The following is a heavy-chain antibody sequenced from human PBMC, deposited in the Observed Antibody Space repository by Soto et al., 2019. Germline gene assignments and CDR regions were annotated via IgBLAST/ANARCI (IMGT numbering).Heavy chain of an antibody. CDR3: ATGHEREHAFDV. J-gene: IGHJ3*01. Sequence: DVQLVESGGGLIQPGESLRLSCAAFGLTISGKKYVAWVRQAPGKGLEWVSALYDVDGSFYADSVTGRFTTSSDSSKTTVYLQMNDLRPADTAVYYCATGHEREHAFDVWGQGTTVTISS. D-gene: IGHD1-1*01. CDR1: GLTISGKKY. V-gene: IGHV3-53*01. CDR2: LYDVDGS.